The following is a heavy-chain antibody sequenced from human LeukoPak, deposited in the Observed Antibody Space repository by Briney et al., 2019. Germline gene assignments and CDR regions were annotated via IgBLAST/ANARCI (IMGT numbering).Heavy chain of an antibody. CDR2: IYTSGST. CDR1: GGSISSYY. Sequence: SETLSLTCTVSGGSISSYYWSWIRQPAGKGLEWIGRIYTSGSTNYNPSLKSRVTMSVDTSKNQFSLKLSSVTAADTAVYYCAVAPVYYGSGSYLGPLDYWGQGTLVTVSS. V-gene: IGHV4-4*07. CDR3: AVAPVYYGSGSYLGPLDY. J-gene: IGHJ4*02. D-gene: IGHD3-10*01.